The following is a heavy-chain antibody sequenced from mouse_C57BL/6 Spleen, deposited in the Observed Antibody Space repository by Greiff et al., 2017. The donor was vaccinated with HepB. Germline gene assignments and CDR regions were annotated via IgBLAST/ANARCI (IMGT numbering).Heavy chain of an antibody. CDR2: ISNLAYSI. D-gene: IGHD2-3*01. Sequence: EVMLVESGGGLVQPGGSLKLSCAASGFTFSDYGMAWVRQAPRKGPEWVAFISNLAYSIYYADTVTGRFTISRENAKNTLYLEMSSLRSEDTAMYYCARLLFYDGPYAMDYWGQGTSVTVSS. V-gene: IGHV5-15*01. J-gene: IGHJ4*01. CDR3: ARLLFYDGPYAMDY. CDR1: GFTFSDYG.